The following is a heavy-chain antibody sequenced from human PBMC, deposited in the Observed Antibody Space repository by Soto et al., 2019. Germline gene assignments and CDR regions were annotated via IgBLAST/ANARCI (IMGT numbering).Heavy chain of an antibody. CDR3: ARDCSGGSCYPYYYYYMDV. D-gene: IGHD2-15*01. J-gene: IGHJ6*03. CDR2: IYSGGST. V-gene: IGHV3-66*01. CDR1: GFTVSSNY. Sequence: GGSLRLSCAASGFTVSSNYMSWVRQAPGKGLEWVSVIYSGGSTYYADSVKGRFTISRDNSKNTLYLQMNSLRAEDTAVYYCARDCSGGSCYPYYYYYMDVWGKGTTVTVSS.